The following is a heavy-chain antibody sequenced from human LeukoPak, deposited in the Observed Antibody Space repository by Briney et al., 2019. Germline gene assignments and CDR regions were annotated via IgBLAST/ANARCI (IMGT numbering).Heavy chain of an antibody. CDR3: ARALGYCSGGSCTRGYNWFDP. CDR2: IYYGGST. J-gene: IGHJ5*02. V-gene: IGHV4-39*01. Sequence: AETLSLTCTVSGGSISSSDYYWGWIRQPPGKGLEWIGSIYYGGSTYYNPSLKSRVTISVDTSMNQFSLKLSFVTTADTAVYYCARALGYCSGGSCTRGYNWFDPWGQGTLVTVPS. CDR1: GGSISSSDYY. D-gene: IGHD2-15*01.